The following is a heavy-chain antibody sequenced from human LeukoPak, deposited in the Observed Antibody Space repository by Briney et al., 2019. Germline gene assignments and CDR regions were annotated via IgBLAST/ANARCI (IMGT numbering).Heavy chain of an antibody. Sequence: PSETLFLTCTVSGGSISSSSYYWGWIRQPPGKGLEWIGSIYYSGSTYYNPSLKSRVTISVDTSKNQFSLKLSSVTAADTAVYYCARQGGEYGDYPAAYWGQGTLVTVSS. CDR3: ARQGGEYGDYPAAY. D-gene: IGHD4-17*01. J-gene: IGHJ4*02. CDR1: GGSISSSSYY. CDR2: IYYSGST. V-gene: IGHV4-39*01.